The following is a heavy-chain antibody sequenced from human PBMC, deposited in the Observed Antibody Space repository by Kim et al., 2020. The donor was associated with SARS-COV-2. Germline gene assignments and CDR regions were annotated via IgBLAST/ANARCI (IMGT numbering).Heavy chain of an antibody. D-gene: IGHD3-9*01. J-gene: IGHJ5*02. V-gene: IGHV4-34*01. Sequence: SETLSLTCAVYGGSFSGYYWSWIRQPPGKGLEWIGEINHSGSTNYNPSLKSRVTISVDTSKNQFSLKLSSVTAADTAVYYCARGGYDILTGSNNWFDPWGQGTLVTVSS. CDR2: INHSGST. CDR1: GGSFSGYY. CDR3: ARGGYDILTGSNNWFDP.